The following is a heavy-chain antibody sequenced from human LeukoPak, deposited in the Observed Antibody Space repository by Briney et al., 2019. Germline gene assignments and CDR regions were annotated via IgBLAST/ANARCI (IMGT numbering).Heavy chain of an antibody. Sequence: SETLSLTCDVSGGPISSFYWTWIRQPVGKGLEWIGRIYSSGSSNYNPSLKSRVTMSVDMSKNQFSLKLSSVTAADTAVYYCARALLVTTSGYFYYYMDVWGKGTTVSVSS. J-gene: IGHJ6*03. CDR3: ARALLVTTSGYFYYYMDV. D-gene: IGHD2-8*02. V-gene: IGHV4-4*07. CDR1: GGPISSFY. CDR2: IYSSGSS.